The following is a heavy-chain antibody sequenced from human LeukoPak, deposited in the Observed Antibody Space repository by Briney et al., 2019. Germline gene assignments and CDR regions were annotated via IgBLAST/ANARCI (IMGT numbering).Heavy chain of an antibody. Sequence: GGSLRLSCAASGFTFSSYEMHWVRQAPGKGLGWVSYISNSGSTIYYADSVKGRFTISRDNAKNSLYLQMNSLRAEDTAVYYCARDSGGSSPFDYWGQGTLVTVSS. J-gene: IGHJ4*02. CDR1: GFTFSSYE. V-gene: IGHV3-48*03. D-gene: IGHD2-15*01. CDR2: ISNSGSTI. CDR3: ARDSGGSSPFDY.